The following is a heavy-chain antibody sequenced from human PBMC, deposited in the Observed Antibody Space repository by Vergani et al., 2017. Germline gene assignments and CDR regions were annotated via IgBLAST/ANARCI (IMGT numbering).Heavy chain of an antibody. D-gene: IGHD3-16*01. CDR1: GDSISSSSHF. V-gene: IGHV4-39*01. CDR2: IYYSGST. Sequence: QLQLQESGPGLVKPSETLSLTCIVSGDSISSSSHFWGWLRQTPGKGLEWIGSIYYSGSTYYNPSLKSRVSISVDTSKNQFSLKLSSVTAADSAVYYCARHDSGHYDSSYYGLDVWGQGTTVTVSS. CDR3: ARHDSGHYDSSYYGLDV. J-gene: IGHJ6*02.